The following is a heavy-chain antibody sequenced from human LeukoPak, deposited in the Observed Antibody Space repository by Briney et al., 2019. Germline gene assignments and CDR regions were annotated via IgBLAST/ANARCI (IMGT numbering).Heavy chain of an antibody. CDR1: GFDFSRFW. D-gene: IGHD6-13*01. CDR2: INQDGSEK. V-gene: IGHV3-7*01. Sequence: GGSLRLSCAASGFDFSRFWMTWVRQAPGKGLEWVANINQDGSEKYYVDSVKGRFTISRDDGKNSLYLQINSLRAEDTALYYCARGGYTSSWYWLYWGQGTLITVSS. J-gene: IGHJ4*02. CDR3: ARGGYTSSWYWLY.